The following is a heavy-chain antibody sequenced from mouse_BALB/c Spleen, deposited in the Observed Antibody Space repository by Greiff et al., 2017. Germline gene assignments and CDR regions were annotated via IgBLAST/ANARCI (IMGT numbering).Heavy chain of an antibody. CDR1: GYTFTDYE. D-gene: IGHD2-1*01. Sequence: QVQLQQSGAELVRPGASVTLSCKASGYTFTDYEMHWVKQTPVHGLEWIGAIDPETGGTAYNQKFKGKATLTADKSSSTAYMELRRLTSEDSAVYYCTRYDGNPWYFDVWGAGTTVTVSS. V-gene: IGHV1-15*01. CDR3: TRYDGNPWYFDV. J-gene: IGHJ1*01. CDR2: IDPETGGT.